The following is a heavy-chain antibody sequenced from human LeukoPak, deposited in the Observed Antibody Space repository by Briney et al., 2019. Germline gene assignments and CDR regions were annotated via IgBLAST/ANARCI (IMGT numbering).Heavy chain of an antibody. CDR1: GYTFTSYD. CDR2: MNPNSGNT. D-gene: IGHD2-15*01. Sequence: ASVKVSCKASGYTFTSYDINWVRQATGQGLEWMGWMNPNSGNTGYAQKFQGRVTMTRNTSISTAYMELSSLRSEDTAVYYCARGQGYCIGSSCYCDAFDIWGQGTMVTVSS. J-gene: IGHJ3*02. V-gene: IGHV1-8*01. CDR3: ARGQGYCIGSSCYCDAFDI.